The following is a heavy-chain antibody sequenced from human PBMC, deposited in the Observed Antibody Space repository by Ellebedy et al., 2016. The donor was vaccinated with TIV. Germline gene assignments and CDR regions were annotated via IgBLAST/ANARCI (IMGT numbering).Heavy chain of an antibody. Sequence: ASVKVSXXASRYTFTSYDINWVRQATGQGLEWMGWMNPNSGNTGYAQKFQGRVTMTRNTSISTAYMELSSLRSEDTVVYYCARGACSGGSCYLGYYYYYGMDVWGQGTTVTVSS. CDR1: RYTFTSYD. V-gene: IGHV1-8*01. CDR3: ARGACSGGSCYLGYYYYYGMDV. J-gene: IGHJ6*02. CDR2: MNPNSGNT. D-gene: IGHD2-15*01.